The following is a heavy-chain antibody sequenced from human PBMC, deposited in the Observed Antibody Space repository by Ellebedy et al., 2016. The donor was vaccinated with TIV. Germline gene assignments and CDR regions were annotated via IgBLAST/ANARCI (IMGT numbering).Heavy chain of an antibody. CDR1: GLPFRSYW. Sequence: GESLKISCAASGLPFRSYWFHWVRQAPGEGLVWVSRISVDGRSTTYAESVKGRFTFSRDNAKNTLYLQMDSLRAENTAVYYCARDWNSIADWGQGTRVTVSS. D-gene: IGHD1-7*01. CDR3: ARDWNSIAD. CDR2: ISVDGRST. J-gene: IGHJ4*02. V-gene: IGHV3-74*01.